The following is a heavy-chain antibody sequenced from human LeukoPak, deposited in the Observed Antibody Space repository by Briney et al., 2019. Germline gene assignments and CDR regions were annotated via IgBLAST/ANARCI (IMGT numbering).Heavy chain of an antibody. CDR1: GGSISANY. V-gene: IGHV4-4*07. CDR3: ARHSDYYDSSGYSFDY. CDR2: IYSSGST. D-gene: IGHD3-22*01. Sequence: SETLSLTCTVSGGSISANYWIWMRQSAGKGLEYIGRIYSSGSTNYNPSLKSRVTMSVDTSKNQFSLKLSSVTAADTAVYYCARHSDYYDSSGYSFDYWGQGTLVTVSS. J-gene: IGHJ4*02.